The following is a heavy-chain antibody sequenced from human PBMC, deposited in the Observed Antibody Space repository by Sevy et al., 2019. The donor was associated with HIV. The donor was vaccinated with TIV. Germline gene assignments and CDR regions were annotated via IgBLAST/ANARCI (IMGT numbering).Heavy chain of an antibody. V-gene: IGHV1-2*02. CDR2: INAASGVT. Sequence: ASVKVSCKASGYTFSDYSIYWIRQAPGQGFEWMGWINAASGVTNFAQKFQGRVTMTRDTSINTAYMEVYRLTSDDTAVYYCARGASDGNDWGQGTLVTVSS. CDR1: GYTFSDYS. D-gene: IGHD4-17*01. J-gene: IGHJ4*02. CDR3: ARGASDGND.